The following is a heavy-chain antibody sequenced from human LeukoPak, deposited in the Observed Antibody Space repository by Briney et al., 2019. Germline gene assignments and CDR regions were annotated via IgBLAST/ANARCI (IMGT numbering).Heavy chain of an antibody. Sequence: SETLSLTCTVSGGSISSYYWSWIRQPPGKGLEWIGYIYYSGSTNYNPSLKSRVTISVDTSKNQSSLKLSPVTAADTAVYYCARGGAYYDILTGYYDYYYYGMDVWGQGTTVTVSS. D-gene: IGHD3-9*01. CDR3: ARGGAYYDILTGYYDYYYYGMDV. V-gene: IGHV4-59*01. J-gene: IGHJ6*02. CDR1: GGSISSYY. CDR2: IYYSGST.